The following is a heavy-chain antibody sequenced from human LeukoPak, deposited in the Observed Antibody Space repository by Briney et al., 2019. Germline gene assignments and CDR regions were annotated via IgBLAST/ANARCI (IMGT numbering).Heavy chain of an antibody. Sequence: SETLSLTCAVYGGSFSGYYWSWIRQPPGKGLEWIGEITHSGSTNYNPSLKSRVTISVDTSKNQFSLKLSSVTAADTAVYYCARGRRGYDFWSGYHNWFDPWGQGTLVTVSS. J-gene: IGHJ5*02. CDR1: GGSFSGYY. D-gene: IGHD3-3*01. V-gene: IGHV4-34*01. CDR2: ITHSGST. CDR3: ARGRRGYDFWSGYHNWFDP.